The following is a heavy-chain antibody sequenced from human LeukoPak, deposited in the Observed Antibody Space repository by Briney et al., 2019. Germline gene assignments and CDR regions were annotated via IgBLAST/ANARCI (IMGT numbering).Heavy chain of an antibody. D-gene: IGHD6-13*01. Sequence: GGSLRVSCAASGFTFSSYAMSWVCQAPGKGLEWVSAISGSGGSTYYADSVKGRSTISRDNSKNTLYLQMNSLRAEDTAVYYCAKSWSSSWYLDAFDIWGQGTMVTVSS. V-gene: IGHV3-23*01. J-gene: IGHJ3*02. CDR3: AKSWSSSWYLDAFDI. CDR2: ISGSGGST. CDR1: GFTFSSYA.